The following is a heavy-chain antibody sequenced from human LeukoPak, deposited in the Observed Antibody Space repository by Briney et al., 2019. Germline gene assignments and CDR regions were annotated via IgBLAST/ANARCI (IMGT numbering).Heavy chain of an antibody. J-gene: IGHJ4*02. CDR2: INPNNGGT. CDR1: GYTFTGYY. D-gene: IGHD2-15*01. V-gene: IGHV1-2*06. Sequence: GASVKVSCKASGYTFTGYYMHWVRQAPGQGLEWMGRINPNNGGTNYAQKLQGRVTMTTDTSTTTAYMELRSLRSDDTALYYCARDRIEDYWGQGTLVTVSS. CDR3: ARDRIEDY.